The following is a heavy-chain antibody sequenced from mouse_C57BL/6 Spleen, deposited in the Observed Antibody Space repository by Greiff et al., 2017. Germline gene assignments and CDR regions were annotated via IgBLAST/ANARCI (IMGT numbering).Heavy chain of an antibody. V-gene: IGHV1-69*01. CDR2: IDPSDSYT. CDR3: ARRGDCYYYAMDY. J-gene: IGHJ4*01. Sequence: QVQLQQPGAELVMPGASVKLSCKASGYTFTSYWMHWVKQRPGQGLEWIGEIDPSDSYTNYNHKFKGKSTLTVDTSSSTAYMQLSSLTSEDSAVYYCARRGDCYYYAMDYWGQGTSVTVSS. CDR1: GYTFTSYW.